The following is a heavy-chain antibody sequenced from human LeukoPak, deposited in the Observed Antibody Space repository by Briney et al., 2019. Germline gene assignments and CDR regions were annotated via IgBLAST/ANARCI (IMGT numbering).Heavy chain of an antibody. V-gene: IGHV4-34*01. D-gene: IGHD6-19*01. J-gene: IGHJ5*02. CDR1: GGSFSGYY. CDR3: ASSIAVPFDP. Sequence: SETLSLTCAVYGGSFSGYYWSWIRQPPGKGQEWIGEINHSGSTNYNPSLKSRVTISVDTSKNQFSLKLSSVTAADTAVYYCASSIAVPFDPWGQGTLVTVSS. CDR2: INHSGST.